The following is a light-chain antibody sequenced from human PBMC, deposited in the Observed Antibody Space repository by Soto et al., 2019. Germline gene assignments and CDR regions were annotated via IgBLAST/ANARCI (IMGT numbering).Light chain of an antibody. V-gene: IGLV2-14*01. CDR1: SSDVGDYNY. Sequence: QSALTQPASVSGSPGQSITISCTGTSSDVGDYNYVSWYQQHPGKAPKFMIYDVSNRPSGVSNRFSGSKSGNTASLTISGLQAEDEADYYCTSYASGSSHVVFGGGTKLTVL. CDR3: TSYASGSSHVV. CDR2: DVS. J-gene: IGLJ2*01.